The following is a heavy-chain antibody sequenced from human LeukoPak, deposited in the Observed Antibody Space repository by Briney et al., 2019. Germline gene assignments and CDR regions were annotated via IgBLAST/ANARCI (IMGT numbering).Heavy chain of an antibody. D-gene: IGHD6-19*01. CDR2: INSDGSST. J-gene: IGHJ4*02. V-gene: IGHV3-74*01. Sequence: GGSLRLSCAASGFTFSSYWMHSVRQAPGKGLVWVSRINSDGSSTSYADSVKGRFTISRDNAKNTLYLQMNSLRAEDTAVYYCARGSGWFYFDYWGQGTLVTVSS. CDR1: GFTFSSYW. CDR3: ARGSGWFYFDY.